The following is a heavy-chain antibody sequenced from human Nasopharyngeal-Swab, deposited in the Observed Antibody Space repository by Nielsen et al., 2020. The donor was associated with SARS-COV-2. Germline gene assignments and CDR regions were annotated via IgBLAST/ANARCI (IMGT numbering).Heavy chain of an antibody. Sequence: SETLSLTCTVSGGSISSGSYYWSWIRQPAEKGLEWIGRIYTSGSTNYNPSLKSRVTISVDTSKNQFSLKLSSVTAADTAVYYCARDNGSYYGELVYFDYWGQGTLVTVSS. CDR3: ARDNGSYYGELVYFDY. CDR2: IYTSGST. D-gene: IGHD1-26*01. J-gene: IGHJ4*02. V-gene: IGHV4-61*02. CDR1: GGSISSGSYY.